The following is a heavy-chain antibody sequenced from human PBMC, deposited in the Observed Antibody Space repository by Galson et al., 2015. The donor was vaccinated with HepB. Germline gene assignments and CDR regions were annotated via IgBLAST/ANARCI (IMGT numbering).Heavy chain of an antibody. CDR2: IWYDGSNK. Sequence: SLRLSCAASGFTFSSYGMHWVRQAPGKGLEWVAVIWYDGSNKYYGDSVKGRFTISRDKSKNTLYLQMNSLRAEDTAVYYCARGFGVVISDEPDGFDIWGQGTMVTVSS. CDR3: ARGFGVVISDEPDGFDI. V-gene: IGHV3-33*01. CDR1: GFTFSSYG. J-gene: IGHJ3*02. D-gene: IGHD3-3*01.